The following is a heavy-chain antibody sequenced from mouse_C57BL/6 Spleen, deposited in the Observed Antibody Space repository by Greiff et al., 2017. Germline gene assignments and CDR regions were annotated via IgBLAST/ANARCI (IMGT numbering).Heavy chain of an antibody. CDR1: GFSLTSYG. CDR2: IWSGGST. J-gene: IGHJ2*01. V-gene: IGHV2-4*01. D-gene: IGHD3-2*02. CDR3: ATDSSGYLDY. Sequence: QVQLQQSGPGLVQPSQSLSITCTVSGFSLTSYGVHWVRQPPGKGLEWLGVIWSGGSTDYNAPFISRMGISKDNSKCKVFYKRNSLLADDTAFYYCATDSSGYLDYWGQGTTLTVSS.